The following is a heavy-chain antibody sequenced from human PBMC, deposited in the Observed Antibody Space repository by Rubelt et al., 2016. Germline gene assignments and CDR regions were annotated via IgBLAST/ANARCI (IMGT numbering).Heavy chain of an antibody. V-gene: IGHV4-39*01. Sequence: QLQLQESGPGLVKPSETLSLTCTVSGGAISDSDYYWAWIRQPPGRGLEYIVTVLHSGSAYYNPSLNSRVTVSVDTSKNQFSLSLYSVTAADMAVYYCATSPKLEDAVDFWGQGTMVTVSS. D-gene: IGHD3-10*01. CDR1: GGAISDSDYY. CDR2: VLHSGSA. J-gene: IGHJ3*01. CDR3: ATSPKLEDAVDF.